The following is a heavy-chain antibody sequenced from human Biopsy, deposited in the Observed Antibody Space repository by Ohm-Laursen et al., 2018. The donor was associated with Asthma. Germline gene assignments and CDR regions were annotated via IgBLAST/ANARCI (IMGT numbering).Heavy chain of an antibody. D-gene: IGHD6-6*01. CDR1: GFTFSSYS. V-gene: IGHV3-21*01. CDR3: ARARESSSWASAFDI. Sequence: SLRLSCAASGFTFSSYSMNWVRQAPGKGLEWVSSISSSSSYIYYADSVKGRFTISRDNAKNSLYLQMNSLRAEETAVYYCARARESSSWASAFDIWGQGTKVTVSS. CDR2: ISSSSSYI. J-gene: IGHJ3*02.